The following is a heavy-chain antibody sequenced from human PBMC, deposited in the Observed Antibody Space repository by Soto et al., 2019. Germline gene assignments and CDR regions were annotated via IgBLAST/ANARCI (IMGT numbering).Heavy chain of an antibody. CDR1: GDSINNYY. J-gene: IGHJ6*02. CDR2: IYDSVST. CDR3: ARGTKYYYQGMDV. Sequence: PSETLSLTCTVSGDSINNYYWTWIRQPPGKGLEWIGYIYDSVSTSYNPSLKSRLTISVDTSKNQFSLKLKSVTAADTAVYYCARGTKYYYQGMDVWGQGTTVTSP. V-gene: IGHV4-59*01.